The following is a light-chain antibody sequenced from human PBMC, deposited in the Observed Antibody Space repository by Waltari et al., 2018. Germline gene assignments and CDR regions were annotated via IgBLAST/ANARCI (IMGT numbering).Light chain of an antibody. V-gene: IGLV4-69*01. J-gene: IGLJ3*02. CDR2: LNSDGSH. CDR3: QTWGSGIQV. CDR1: SGHSHYA. Sequence: QLVVTQSPSASASLGASVKLTCTLSSGHSHYAVAWHQQQPQKGPRFLINLNSDGSHNKGDGVPDRFSGSSSGTERILTISSLQSEDEADYYCQTWGSGIQVFDGRTKLTVL.